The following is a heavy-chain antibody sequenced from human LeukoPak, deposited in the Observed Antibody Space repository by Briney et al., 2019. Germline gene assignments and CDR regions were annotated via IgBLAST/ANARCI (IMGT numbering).Heavy chain of an antibody. V-gene: IGHV3-7*01. Sequence: GGSLRLSCAASGFTFSSYWMSWVRQAPGKGLEWVAHIKQDGSEKYYVDSVKGRFTISRDNAKNSLYLQMNSLRADDTAVYYCAREGPRVTGTTRTWFDPWGQGTLVTVSS. D-gene: IGHD1-7*01. CDR2: IKQDGSEK. CDR3: AREGPRVTGTTRTWFDP. CDR1: GFTFSSYW. J-gene: IGHJ5*02.